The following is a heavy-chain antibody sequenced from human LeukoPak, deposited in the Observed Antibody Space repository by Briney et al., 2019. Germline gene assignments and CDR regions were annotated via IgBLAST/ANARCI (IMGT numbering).Heavy chain of an antibody. CDR1: GFSLSTSGVG. J-gene: IGHJ4*02. D-gene: IGHD3-10*01. Sequence: SGPTLVNPTQTLTLTCTFSGFSLSTSGVGVGWIRQPPGKALEWLALIYWDDDKRYSPSLKSRLTITKDTSKNQVVLTMTNMDPVDTATYYCAHSSRSRSGSFGYYFDYWGQGTLVTVSS. CDR2: IYWDDDK. V-gene: IGHV2-5*02. CDR3: AHSSRSRSGSFGYYFDY.